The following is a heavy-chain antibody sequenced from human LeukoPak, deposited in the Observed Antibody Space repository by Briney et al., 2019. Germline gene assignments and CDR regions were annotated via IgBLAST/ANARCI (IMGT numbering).Heavy chain of an antibody. V-gene: IGHV1-46*01. D-gene: IGHD5-12*01. CDR2: INPTGGST. Sequence: GASVKVSCKASGYTFTSYYMHWVRQAPGQGLEWMGLINPTGGSTGYAQKFQGRVTMTSDMSTRTVYMELSSLRSEDTAVYYCARDSGYSGYDHIRGDYWGQGTLVTVSS. J-gene: IGHJ4*02. CDR3: ARDSGYSGYDHIRGDY. CDR1: GYTFTSYY.